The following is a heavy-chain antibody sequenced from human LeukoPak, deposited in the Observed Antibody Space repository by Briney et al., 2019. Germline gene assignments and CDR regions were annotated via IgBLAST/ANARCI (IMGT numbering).Heavy chain of an antibody. J-gene: IGHJ4*02. CDR1: GFKFSDYY. CDR3: ARESPRLVGAPIDY. V-gene: IGHV3-11*01. Sequence: PGGSLRLSCAASGFKFSDYYMNWIRQAPGKGLEWVSYISSGGSTTFYAHSVKGRFTISRDNARNSLYLQMNSLRAEDTAVYYCARESPRLVGAPIDYWGQGTLVTVSS. D-gene: IGHD1-26*01. CDR2: ISSGGSTT.